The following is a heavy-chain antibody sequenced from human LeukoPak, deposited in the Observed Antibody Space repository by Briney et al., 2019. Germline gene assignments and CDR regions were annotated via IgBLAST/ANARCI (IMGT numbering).Heavy chain of an antibody. J-gene: IGHJ4*02. V-gene: IGHV3-9*01. CDR2: ISWNSGSI. CDR3: AKDIGGRWLQYFDY. Sequence: GGSLRLSCAASGFTFDDYAMHWVRQAPGKGLEWVSGISWNSGSIGYADSVKGRFTISRDNAKNSLYLQMNSLRAEDTALYYCAKDIGGRWLQYFDYWGRGTLVTVSS. CDR1: GFTFDDYA. D-gene: IGHD5-24*01.